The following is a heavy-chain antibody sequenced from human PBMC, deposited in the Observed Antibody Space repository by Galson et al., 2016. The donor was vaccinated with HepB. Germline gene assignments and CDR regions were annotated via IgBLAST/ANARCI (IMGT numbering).Heavy chain of an antibody. D-gene: IGHD2/OR15-2a*01. V-gene: IGHV5-51*01. Sequence: QSGAEVKKPGESLKISCKASGYRFSNYWIGWVRQMPGKGLEWMGIIYPRDSDTRYSPSFQGQVTISADRSISTAYLRCLCLHQGPIGLPPGTLLQEHLWG. CDR3: TLLQEHL. CDR2: IYPRDSDT. J-gene: IGHJ6*01. CDR1: GYRFSNYW.